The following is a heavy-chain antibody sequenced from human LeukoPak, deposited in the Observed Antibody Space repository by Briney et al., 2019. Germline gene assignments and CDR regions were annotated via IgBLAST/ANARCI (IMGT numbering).Heavy chain of an antibody. CDR3: ARGPPHDYGGNRDY. CDR2: IITSSTYK. V-gene: IGHV3-21*01. J-gene: IGHJ4*02. CDR1: GFTFSSYS. D-gene: IGHD4-23*01. Sequence: GGSLRLSCAASGFTFSSYSMNWVRQAPGKGLEWVSSIITSSTYKYYADSVKGRFTVSRDNAKYSLYLQMNSLRAEDTAVYYCARGPPHDYGGNRDYWGQGTLVTVSS.